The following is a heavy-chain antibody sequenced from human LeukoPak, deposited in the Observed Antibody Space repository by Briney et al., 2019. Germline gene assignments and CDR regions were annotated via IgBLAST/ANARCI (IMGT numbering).Heavy chain of an antibody. D-gene: IGHD6-19*01. J-gene: IGHJ4*02. Sequence: GGSLGLSCAASGFTFSSYSMNWVRQAPGKGLEWVSSISSSSSYIYYADSVKGRFTISRDNAKNSLYLQMNSLRAEDTAVYYCARDIAVAGFDYWGQGTLVTVSS. CDR2: ISSSSSYI. CDR3: ARDIAVAGFDY. CDR1: GFTFSSYS. V-gene: IGHV3-21*01.